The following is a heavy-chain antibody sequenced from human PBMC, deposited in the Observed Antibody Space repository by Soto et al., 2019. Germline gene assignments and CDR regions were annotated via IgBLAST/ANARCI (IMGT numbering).Heavy chain of an antibody. V-gene: IGHV2-5*01. CDR1: GFSLSAYGVR. CDR2: IHWNDDK. CDR3: AHTKDSSGFLTS. Sequence: GPTLVNPTQTLTLTCSFSGFSLSAYGVRVIWFRQPPGETLEWLALIHWNDDKRYSPYLKSRLTITKDTSKNQVVLTLTNLDPLDTGTYFCAHTKDSSGFLTSWGQGILVTVSS. J-gene: IGHJ5*02. D-gene: IGHD3-22*01.